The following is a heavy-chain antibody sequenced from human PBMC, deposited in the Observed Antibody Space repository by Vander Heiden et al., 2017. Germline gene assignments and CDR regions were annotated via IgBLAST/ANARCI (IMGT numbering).Heavy chain of an antibody. Sequence: QVQLVQPGSEVKKPGASVKVSCKASGETFTGYYMHWVRQAPGQGLEWMGWINPNSGGTNTAQKVQGRVTMTRDTAISTAYMELSRLRSEDTAVYCCARRVDSSGYHFDYGVQGTLVTLSS. CDR1: GETFTGYY. V-gene: IGHV1-2*02. J-gene: IGHJ4*02. CDR3: ARRVDSSGYHFDY. CDR2: INPNSGGT. D-gene: IGHD3-22*01.